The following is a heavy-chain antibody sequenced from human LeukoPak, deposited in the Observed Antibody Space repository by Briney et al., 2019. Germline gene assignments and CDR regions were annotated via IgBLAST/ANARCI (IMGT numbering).Heavy chain of an antibody. CDR3: ARSYSTVTTYWFDP. CDR1: GYTFTGYY. Sequence: ASVKVSCKASGYTFTGYYMHWVRQAPGQGLEWMGWINPNSGGTNYAQKFQGRVTMTRDTSIGTAYMELSRLRSDDTAVYYCARSYSTVTTYWFDPWGQGTLVTVSS. J-gene: IGHJ5*02. CDR2: INPNSGGT. D-gene: IGHD4-17*01. V-gene: IGHV1-2*02.